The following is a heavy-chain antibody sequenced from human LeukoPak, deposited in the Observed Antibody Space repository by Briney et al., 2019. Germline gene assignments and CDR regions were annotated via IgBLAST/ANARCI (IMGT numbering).Heavy chain of an antibody. Sequence: GGSLRLSCAASGFTFSSYAMSWVRQAPGKGLEWVSAISGSGGSTYYADPVKGRFTISRDNSKNTLYLQMNSLRAEDTAVYYCAKKTAMVTQEYWGQGTLVTVSS. CDR1: GFTFSSYA. V-gene: IGHV3-23*01. CDR3: AKKTAMVTQEY. J-gene: IGHJ4*02. D-gene: IGHD5-18*01. CDR2: ISGSGGST.